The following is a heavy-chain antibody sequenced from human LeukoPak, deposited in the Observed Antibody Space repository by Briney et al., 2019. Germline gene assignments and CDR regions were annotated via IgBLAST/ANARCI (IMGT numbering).Heavy chain of an antibody. CDR3: ARQRGLSV. Sequence: GGSLRLSCAASGFIFSSSWMSWVRQVPGKGLEWVANMNEDGSETYYVDSVKGRFTMSRDNAKNSLYLQMNSLRAEDTAVYFCARQRGLSVWGQGTLVTVSS. J-gene: IGHJ4*02. V-gene: IGHV3-7*01. CDR1: GFIFSSSW. D-gene: IGHD3-10*01. CDR2: MNEDGSET.